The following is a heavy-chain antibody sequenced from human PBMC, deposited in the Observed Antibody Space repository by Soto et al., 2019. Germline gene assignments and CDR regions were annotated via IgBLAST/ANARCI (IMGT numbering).Heavy chain of an antibody. Sequence: PGGSLRLSCAASGFTFSNAWMSWVRQAPGKGLEWVGRIKSKTDGGTTDYAAPVKGRLTISRDDSKNTLYLQMNSLKTEDTAVYYCTTPYYYDSSGYYFDYYYYGMDVWGQGTTVTVSS. CDR1: GFTFSNAW. D-gene: IGHD3-22*01. J-gene: IGHJ6*02. CDR3: TTPYYYDSSGYYFDYYYYGMDV. V-gene: IGHV3-15*01. CDR2: IKSKTDGGTT.